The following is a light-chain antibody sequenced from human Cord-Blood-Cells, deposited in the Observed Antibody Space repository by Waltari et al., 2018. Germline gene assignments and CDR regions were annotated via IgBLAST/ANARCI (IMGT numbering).Light chain of an antibody. V-gene: IGKV3-15*01. CDR2: GAS. Sequence: EIVMTQSPATLSVSPGERATLSCRASQSVSSNLAWYQQKPGQATRPLIYGASTRATGIPARFSGSGSGTEFTLTISSLQSEDFAVYYCQQYNNWPLTFGPGTKVDIK. CDR1: QSVSSN. J-gene: IGKJ3*01. CDR3: QQYNNWPLT.